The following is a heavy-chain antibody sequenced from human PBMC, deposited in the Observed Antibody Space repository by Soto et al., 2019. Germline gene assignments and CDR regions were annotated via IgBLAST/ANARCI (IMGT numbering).Heavy chain of an antibody. CDR3: ARNDILTGYTFDY. J-gene: IGHJ4*02. V-gene: IGHV4-59*04. CDR2: IYYSGST. CDR1: GGSISSYY. D-gene: IGHD3-9*01. Sequence: SETLSLTCTVSGGSISSYYWCWVRQPPGKGLEWIGNIYYSGSTYYNPSLKSRVAMSVDTSKNQFSLKLSSVTAADTAVYYCARNDILTGYTFDYWGQGTLVTVSS.